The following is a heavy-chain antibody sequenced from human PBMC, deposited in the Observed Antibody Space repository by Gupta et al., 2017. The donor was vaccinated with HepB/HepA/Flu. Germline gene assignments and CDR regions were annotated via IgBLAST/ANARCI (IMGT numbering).Heavy chain of an antibody. J-gene: IGHJ6*02. Sequence: EVQLLESGGGLVQPGGSLRLSCEASGFTFSSYAMSWVRQAPGKGLEWVSAISGSGGSTYYADSVKGRFTISRDNSKNTLYLQMNSLRAEDTAVYYCAEVGFGELLSYYYYGMDVWGQGTTVTVSS. D-gene: IGHD3-10*01. CDR2: ISGSGGST. V-gene: IGHV3-23*01. CDR3: AEVGFGELLSYYYYGMDV. CDR1: GFTFSSYA.